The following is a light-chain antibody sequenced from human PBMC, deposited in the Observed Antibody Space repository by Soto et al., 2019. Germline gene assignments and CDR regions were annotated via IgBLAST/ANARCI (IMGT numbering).Light chain of an antibody. Sequence: DIQMTQSPSSLSASIGDRVTITCQASQNITNNLSWYQQKPGKAPNLLIYHASKLAKGVTSRFSGSGSGTDFTLKISRVEAEDVGVYYCMQALQTPQTFGQGTKVDIK. CDR2: HAS. CDR3: MQALQTPQT. CDR1: QNITNN. V-gene: IGKV1-33*01. J-gene: IGKJ1*01.